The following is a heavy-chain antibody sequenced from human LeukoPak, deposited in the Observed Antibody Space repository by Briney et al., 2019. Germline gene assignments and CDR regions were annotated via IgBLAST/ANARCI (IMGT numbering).Heavy chain of an antibody. V-gene: IGHV3-30*02. CDR1: GFTFSSYG. CDR2: IRYDGSNK. Sequence: GGSLRLSCAASGFTFSSYGMHWVRQAPGKGLEWVAFIRYDGSNKYYADSVKGRFTISRDNSKNTLYLQMNSLRAEDTAVYYCAIFGVVIIHWMGYWGQGTRVTVSP. J-gene: IGHJ4*02. D-gene: IGHD3-3*01. CDR3: AIFGVVIIHWMGY.